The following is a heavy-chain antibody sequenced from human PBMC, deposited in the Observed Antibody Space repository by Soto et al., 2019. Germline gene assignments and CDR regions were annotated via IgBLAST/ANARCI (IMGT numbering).Heavy chain of an antibody. J-gene: IGHJ4*02. V-gene: IGHV2-5*02. CDR3: AHRRRAAGGDSFDS. D-gene: IGHD6-13*01. CDR2: IYWDDDK. Sequence: QITLKESGPTLVKPTQTLTLTCTFSGFSLTTSGVGVGWIRQPPGTALEWLALIYWDDDKRYSPSLKRRLTITRDTSKNQVVLTMTNMDPVDTATYYCAHRRRAAGGDSFDSWGQGTLVTVSS. CDR1: GFSLTTSGVG.